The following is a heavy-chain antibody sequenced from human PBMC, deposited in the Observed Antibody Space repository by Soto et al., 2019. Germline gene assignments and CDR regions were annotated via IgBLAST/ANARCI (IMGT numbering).Heavy chain of an antibody. V-gene: IGHV3-64*01. CDR1: GFTLSGYA. J-gene: IGHJ6*03. CDR2: ISSNGVGT. CDR3: ARRDRPDFYYMDV. D-gene: IGHD6-6*01. Sequence: EVQLAESGGGLAQPGRSLRLSCAASGFTLSGYAMDWVRQAPGKGLEYVSGISSNGVGTYYANSVQGRFTISRDNSKNTVYLQMGSLRPDDMAVYYCARRDRPDFYYMDVWGKGTTVTVS.